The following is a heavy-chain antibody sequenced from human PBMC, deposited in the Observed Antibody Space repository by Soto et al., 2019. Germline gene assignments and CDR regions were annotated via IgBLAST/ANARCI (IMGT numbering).Heavy chain of an antibody. V-gene: IGHV1-46*01. CDR2: VNPSGDST. J-gene: IGHJ3*02. D-gene: IGHD6-6*01. CDR3: ARVNAGRRVDAFDI. CDR1: GYTFTRYY. Sequence: QVQLVQSGAEVKKPGASVKVSCKASGYTFTRYYMHWVRQAPGQGLEWMGIVNPSGDSTSYAQKFQGRVTMTRDPSTSTVYLELSSLRSEDTAIYYCARVNAGRRVDAFDIWGQGTMVTVSS.